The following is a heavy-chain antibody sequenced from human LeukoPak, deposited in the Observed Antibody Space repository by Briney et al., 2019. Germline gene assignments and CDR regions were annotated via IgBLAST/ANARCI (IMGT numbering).Heavy chain of an antibody. V-gene: IGHV3-48*01. CDR1: GFTFSSYS. Sequence: GGYLRLSCAASGFTFSSYSMNWVRQAPGKGLEWVSYISSSSSTIYYADSVKGRFTISRDNAKNSLYLQMNSLRAEDTAVYYCARSSGYNWNDDFDYWGQGTLVTVSS. CDR2: ISSSSSTI. J-gene: IGHJ4*02. D-gene: IGHD1-20*01. CDR3: ARSSGYNWNDDFDY.